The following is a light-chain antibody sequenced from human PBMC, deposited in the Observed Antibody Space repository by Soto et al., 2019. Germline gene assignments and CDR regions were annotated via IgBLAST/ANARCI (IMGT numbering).Light chain of an antibody. CDR3: SSYATSSPYV. J-gene: IGLJ1*01. V-gene: IGLV2-14*01. CDR2: EVS. CDR1: SNDVGGYDY. Sequence: VLTYPGPVSRSRRHQITMSCTGPSNDVGGYDYVSWYQQHPGKAPKLVIYEVSQRPSGISDRFAGSKSGNTASLTISGLQVEDEADYYCSSYATSSPYVFGRGTKGT.